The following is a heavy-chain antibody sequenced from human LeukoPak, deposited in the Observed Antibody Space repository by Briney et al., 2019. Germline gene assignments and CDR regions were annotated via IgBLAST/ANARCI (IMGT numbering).Heavy chain of an antibody. J-gene: IGHJ5*02. CDR2: INARGDT. CDR3: ARGQVPAARGYNWFDP. D-gene: IGHD2-2*01. V-gene: IGHV4-34*01. CDR1: GWSFNDYY. Sequence: ASETLSLTCAVYGWSFNDYYWNWIRQPPGTGLEWIGEINARGDTNYNPSLKSRVTISVDTSKKQFSLRLTSMIAADTALYYCARGQVPAARGYNWFDPWGQGTLVTVSS.